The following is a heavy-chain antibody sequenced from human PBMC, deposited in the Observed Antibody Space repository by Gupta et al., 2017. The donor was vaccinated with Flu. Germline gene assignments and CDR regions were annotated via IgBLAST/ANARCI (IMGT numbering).Heavy chain of an antibody. D-gene: IGHD3-10*01. CDR1: GGSFSGYY. CDR2: INHSGST. V-gene: IGHV4-34*01. J-gene: IGHJ5*02. CDR3: ASGHYAWFGELLRTNWFDP. Sequence: QVQLQQWGAGLLKPSETLSLTCAVYGGSFSGYYWSWIRQPPGKGLEWIGEINHSGSTNYNPSLKSRVTISVDTSKNQFSLKLSSVTAADTAVYYCASGHYAWFGELLRTNWFDPWGQGTLVTVSS.